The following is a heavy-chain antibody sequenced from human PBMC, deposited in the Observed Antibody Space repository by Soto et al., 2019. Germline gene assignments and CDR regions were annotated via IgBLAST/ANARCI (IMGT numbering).Heavy chain of an antibody. D-gene: IGHD4-4*01. CDR1: GGSISSGGYY. V-gene: IGHV4-31*11. Sequence: PAETLSLTCAVSGGSISSGGYYWIWLRQHPGKGLEWIGYIYYSGSTYYNPSLKSPVTISVDTSKNQSSLKLSSVTAADTAVYYCARDSTVTTPFFAYWGQGTLVTSPQ. CDR3: ARDSTVTTPFFAY. CDR2: IYYSGST. J-gene: IGHJ4*02.